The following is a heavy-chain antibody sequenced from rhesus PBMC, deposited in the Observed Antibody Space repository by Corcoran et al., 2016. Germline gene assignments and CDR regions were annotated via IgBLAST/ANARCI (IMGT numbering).Heavy chain of an antibody. J-gene: IGHJ4*01. CDR3: ARHGLTGGFDY. D-gene: IGHD7-45*01. CDR1: GYSINSGFY. V-gene: IGHV4-99*01. CDR2: ISGGSGIT. Sequence: QVQLQESGPGLVKPSETLSLTCAVSGYSINSGFYWVWIRQPPGKGLEYIASISGGSGITNYNPSLKSRVTISKDMSKNQFSLKLTSVTAADTAVYYCARHGLTGGFDYWGQGVLVTVSS.